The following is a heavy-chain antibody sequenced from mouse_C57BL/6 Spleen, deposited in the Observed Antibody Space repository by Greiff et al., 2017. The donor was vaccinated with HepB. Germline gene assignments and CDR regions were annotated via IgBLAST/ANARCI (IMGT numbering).Heavy chain of an antibody. J-gene: IGHJ2*01. D-gene: IGHD2-4*01. CDR2: IDPSDSST. CDR3: ARFDYDDLDD. CDR1: GYTFTSYW. Sequence: QVQLQQPGAELVMPGASVKLSCKASGYTFTSYWMQWVKQRPGQGLEWIGEIDPSDSSTNYHQKFKGQSTLTVDKSSSTAYMQLSSLRSEDSAVYYCARFDYDDLDDWGQGTTVTVDS. V-gene: IGHV1-69*01.